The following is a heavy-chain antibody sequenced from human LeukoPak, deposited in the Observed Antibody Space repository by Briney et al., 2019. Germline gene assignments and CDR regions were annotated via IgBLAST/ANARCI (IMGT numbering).Heavy chain of an antibody. V-gene: IGHV5-51*01. CDR3: ARQYYDVLTGFYIHFDY. J-gene: IGHJ4*02. CDR1: GYSFTSYW. Sequence: GESLKISCKGSGYSFTSYWVGWVRQMPGKGQEWVGIIWPGDSDTRYNPSFRGQVTMSVDKSISTAYLQWSSLKASDTAIYYCARQYYDVLTGFYIHFDYWGQGTLVTVSS. D-gene: IGHD3-9*01. CDR2: IWPGDSDT.